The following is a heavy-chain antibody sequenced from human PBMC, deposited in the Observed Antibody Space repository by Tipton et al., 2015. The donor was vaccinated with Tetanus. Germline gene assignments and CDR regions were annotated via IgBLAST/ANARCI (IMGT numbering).Heavy chain of an antibody. CDR1: GFIFSSYG. D-gene: IGHD2-15*01. CDR2: SWYDGTDK. CDR3: AREADCSGGSCFSGDFAT. Sequence: SLRLSCAASGFIFSSYGIHWVRQAPGKGLEWLAVSWYDGTDKYYADSVKGRFTISRDNSKNTLYLQMNSLRAEGTALYYCAREADCSGGSCFSGDFATWGQGTQVTVSS. V-gene: IGHV3-33*01. J-gene: IGHJ4*02.